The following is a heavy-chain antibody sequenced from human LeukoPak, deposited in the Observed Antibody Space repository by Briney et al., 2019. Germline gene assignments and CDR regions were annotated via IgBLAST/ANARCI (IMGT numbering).Heavy chain of an antibody. J-gene: IGHJ5*02. Sequence: GGSLRLSCTASGFTFSIYNMNWVRQAPGKGLEWVSYISSSSSSIYYADSVKGRFTISRDNAKNTLYLQMNSLRAEDTAVYYCARALAVAGTGGFDPWGQGTLVTVSS. CDR2: ISSSSSSI. V-gene: IGHV3-21*05. CDR3: ARALAVAGTGGFDP. CDR1: GFTFSIYN. D-gene: IGHD6-19*01.